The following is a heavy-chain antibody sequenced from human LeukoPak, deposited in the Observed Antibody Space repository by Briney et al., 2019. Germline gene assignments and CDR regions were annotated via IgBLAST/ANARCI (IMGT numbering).Heavy chain of an antibody. Sequence: PSETLSLTCAVYGGSFSGYYWGWIRQPPGKGLEWIGSIYYSGSTYYNPSLKSRVTISVDTSKNQFSLKLSSVTAADTAVYYCARRGYCSSTSCLNWFDPWGQGTLVTVSS. V-gene: IGHV4-39*01. CDR1: GGSFSGYY. D-gene: IGHD2-2*01. CDR3: ARRGYCSSTSCLNWFDP. CDR2: IYYSGST. J-gene: IGHJ5*02.